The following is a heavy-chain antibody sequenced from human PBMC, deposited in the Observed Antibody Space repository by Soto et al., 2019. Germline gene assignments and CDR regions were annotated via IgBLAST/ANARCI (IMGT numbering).Heavy chain of an antibody. CDR1: GFTISDYN. D-gene: IGHD3-10*01. V-gene: IGHV3-11*01. CDR2: ISSVGTTT. CDR3: AKDQEGSGSHWLGYNYYGMDV. J-gene: IGHJ6*02. Sequence: GGSLRLSCEASGFTISDYNMSGIRQAPGKGLEWVSYISSVGTTTYYADSVKGRFSISMDNAKNSLYLQMNSLRAEDTAVYFCAKDQEGSGSHWLGYNYYGMDVWGHGTTVPFSS.